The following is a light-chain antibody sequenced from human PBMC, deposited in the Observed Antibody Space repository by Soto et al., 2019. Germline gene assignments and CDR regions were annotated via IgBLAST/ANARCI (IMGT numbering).Light chain of an antibody. J-gene: IGKJ1*01. CDR2: KAS. V-gene: IGKV1-5*03. CDR1: QYVSTW. CDR3: QQYFSYPET. Sequence: DIQMTQSPSTLSASVGDRVTITCRASQYVSTWLAWYQQKPGKAPKLLIYKASSLGSGVPARFSGSGSGTEFTLTVTSLQPDDFATYYCQQYFSYPETFGQGTKVDIK.